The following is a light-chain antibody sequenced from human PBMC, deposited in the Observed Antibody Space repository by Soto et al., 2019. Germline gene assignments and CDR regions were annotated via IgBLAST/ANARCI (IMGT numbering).Light chain of an antibody. Sequence: EIVLTQSPGTLSLSPGERATLSCRASQSVSNTFLAWYQQKPGQAPRLLISGASSRATDIPDRFSGSGSGTEFTLTISRLEPEDFAVYYCQQYHDTGTFGQGTKV. CDR2: GAS. CDR3: QQYHDTGT. CDR1: QSVSNTF. J-gene: IGKJ1*01. V-gene: IGKV3-20*01.